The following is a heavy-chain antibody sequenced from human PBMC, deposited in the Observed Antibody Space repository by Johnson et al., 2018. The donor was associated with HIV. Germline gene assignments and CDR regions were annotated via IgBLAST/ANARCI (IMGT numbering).Heavy chain of an antibody. CDR3: ARAVLVGAIPTDDAFDI. J-gene: IGHJ3*02. CDR2: ISSSGSLT. Sequence: QVQLLESGGGVVQPGRSLRLSCAASGFTLSDYYMSWIRQAPGKGLEWLSYISSSGSLTYYADSVEGRFTLSRDSAKNSLYLQMNSLRAEDTAVYYCARAVLVGAIPTDDAFDIWGQGTMVTVSS. D-gene: IGHD1-26*01. CDR1: GFTLSDYY. V-gene: IGHV3-11*04.